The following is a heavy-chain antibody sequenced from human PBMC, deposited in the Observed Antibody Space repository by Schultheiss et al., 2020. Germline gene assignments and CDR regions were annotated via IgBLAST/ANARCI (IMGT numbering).Heavy chain of an antibody. D-gene: IGHD2-15*01. J-gene: IGHJ6*03. CDR3: AKARVVVAATPYMDV. V-gene: IGHV3-23*01. CDR2: ISGSGGST. CDR1: GLTVSSNY. Sequence: GGSLRLSCAASGLTVSSNYMAWVRQAPGKGLEWVSAISGSGGSTYYADSVKGRFTISRDNSKNTLYLQMNSLRAEDTAVYYCAKARVVVAATPYMDVWGKGTTVTVSS.